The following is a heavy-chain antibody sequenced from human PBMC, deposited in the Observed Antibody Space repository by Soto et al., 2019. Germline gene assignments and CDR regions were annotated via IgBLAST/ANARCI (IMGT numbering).Heavy chain of an antibody. J-gene: IGHJ4*02. D-gene: IGHD1-1*01. CDR3: ARLDGYKSCYFGWGWLDF. V-gene: IGHV4-59*08. CDR1: GGSISSFY. Sequence: QVQLQESGPGLVRPSGTLSLTCTVSGGSISSFYWTWIRQPPGKALQYLGYVDYYGNTYYNPSLRSRITMSVDTSRNQFSLKLSSVTAADTAIYYCARLDGYKSCYFGWGWLDFWGQRALVTVSS. CDR2: VDYYGNT.